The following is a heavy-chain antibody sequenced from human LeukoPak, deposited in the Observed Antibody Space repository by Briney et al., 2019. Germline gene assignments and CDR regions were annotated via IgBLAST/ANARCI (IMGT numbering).Heavy chain of an antibody. CDR3: VKPRAERGLYFDY. CDR2: ISYDGSNK. J-gene: IGHJ4*02. V-gene: IGHV3-30*04. CDR1: GFTFSSYA. D-gene: IGHD1-1*01. Sequence: GGSLRLSCAASGFTFSSYAMHWVRQAPGKGLEWVAVISYDGSNKYYADSVKGRFTISRDNSKNTLYLQMNTLRAEDTAVYSCVKPRAERGLYFDYWGQGTLVTVSS.